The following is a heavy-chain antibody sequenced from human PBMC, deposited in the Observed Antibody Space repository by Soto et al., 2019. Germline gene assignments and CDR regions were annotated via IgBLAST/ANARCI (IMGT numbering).Heavy chain of an antibody. Sequence: PGGSLRLSFAASGFTFSTYWMDWVRQTPGKGLEWVSNINQDGSEKNYVDSVKVRFTIYRDNDKNSLYLQMSSLTAEDSALYYSSRSLNXWGQGTLVTVSX. J-gene: IGHJ4*02. CDR3: SRSLNX. V-gene: IGHV3-7*01. CDR1: GFTFSTYW. CDR2: INQDGSEK.